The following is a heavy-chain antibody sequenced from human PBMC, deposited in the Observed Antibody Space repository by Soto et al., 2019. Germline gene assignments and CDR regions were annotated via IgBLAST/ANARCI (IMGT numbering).Heavy chain of an antibody. CDR3: ARGYCSTSSCYEFDS. Sequence: PSETLSLTCAVYGVSISTYYWNWIRQPPGKGLEWIGSIYYSGSTNYSPSLKSRVSISIDTSKKQFSLKVSSVTAADTAMYYCARGYCSTSSCYEFDSWGQGTLVTVSS. D-gene: IGHD2-2*01. V-gene: IGHV4-59*01. J-gene: IGHJ4*02. CDR1: GVSISTYY. CDR2: IYYSGST.